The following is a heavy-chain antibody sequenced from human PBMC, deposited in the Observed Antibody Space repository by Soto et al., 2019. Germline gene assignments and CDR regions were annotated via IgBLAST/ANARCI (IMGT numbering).Heavy chain of an antibody. D-gene: IGHD3-3*01. CDR1: GGTFSSYA. CDR3: ARDFWSGRGDYYYGMDV. CDR2: IIPIFGTA. V-gene: IGHV1-69*13. J-gene: IGHJ6*02. Sequence: GASVKVSCKASGGTFSSYAISWVRQAPGQGLEWMGGIIPIFGTANYAQKFQGRVTITADESTSTAYMELSSLRSEDTAVYYCARDFWSGRGDYYYGMDVWGQGTTVTAP.